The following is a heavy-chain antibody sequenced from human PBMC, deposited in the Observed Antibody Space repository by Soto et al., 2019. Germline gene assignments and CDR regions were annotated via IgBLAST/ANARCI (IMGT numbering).Heavy chain of an antibody. J-gene: IGHJ4*02. V-gene: IGHV1-2*04. D-gene: IGHD6-19*01. CDR1: GYTFTGYY. CDR2: INPNSGGT. CDR3: ARCARVAGAGNYYFDY. Sequence: QVQLVQSGAEVKKPGASVKVSCKASGYTFTGYYMHWVRQVPGQGLEWMGWINPNSGGTNYAQKFQGWVTMTRDTSSSTAYMELSRLRSDDTAVYYCARCARVAGAGNYYFDYWGQGTLVTVSS.